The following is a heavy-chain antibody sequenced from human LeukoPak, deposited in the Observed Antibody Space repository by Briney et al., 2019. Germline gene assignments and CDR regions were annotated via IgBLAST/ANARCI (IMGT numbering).Heavy chain of an antibody. D-gene: IGHD6-13*01. Sequence: PGGSLRLSCAASGFTLSTYSMNWVRQAPGKGLEWVSYISSSSSIRYYADSVKGRFTISRDNAKNSLYLQMNSLRAEDTAVYYCAREGRIAAAFGSFGDVWGKGTTVTVSS. CDR3: AREGRIAAAFGSFGDV. V-gene: IGHV3-48*04. CDR1: GFTLSTYS. J-gene: IGHJ6*04. CDR2: ISSSSSIR.